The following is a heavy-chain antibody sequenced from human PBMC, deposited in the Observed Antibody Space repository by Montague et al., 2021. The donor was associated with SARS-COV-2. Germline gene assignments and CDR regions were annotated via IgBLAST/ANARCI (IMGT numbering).Heavy chain of an antibody. CDR3: TRLSLGWNTD. J-gene: IGHJ1*01. V-gene: IGHV4-59*08. CDR2: IYFSGST. CDR1: GDSMTDSY. D-gene: IGHD1-1*01. Sequence: SETLSLTCTVSGDSMTDSYWSWIRQPPGKGLEYIGYIYFSGSTNYNPSLKSRLTISVDTSKNQFSLKLSSVTAADTAVYFFTRLSLGWNTDWGQGTLVTVSS.